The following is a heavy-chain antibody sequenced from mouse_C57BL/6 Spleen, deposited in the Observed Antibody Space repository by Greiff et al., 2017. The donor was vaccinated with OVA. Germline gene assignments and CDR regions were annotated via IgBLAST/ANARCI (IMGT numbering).Heavy chain of an antibody. D-gene: IGHD2-1*01. J-gene: IGHJ2*01. CDR2: INPNNGGT. Sequence: EVQLQQSGPELVKPGASVKISCKASGYTFTDYYMNWVKQSHGKSLEWIGDINPNNGGTSYNQKFKGKATLTVDKSSSTAYMELRSLTSEDSAVYYCAREEAYGNYDYWGQGTTLTVSS. CDR1: GYTFTDYY. V-gene: IGHV1-26*01. CDR3: AREEAYGNYDY.